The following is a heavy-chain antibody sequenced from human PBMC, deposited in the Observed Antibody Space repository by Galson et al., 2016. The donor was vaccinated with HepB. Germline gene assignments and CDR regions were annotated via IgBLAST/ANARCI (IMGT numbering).Heavy chain of an antibody. CDR1: GFTFSRYG. CDR3: ARDRRGLYYYGMDV. V-gene: IGHV3-33*01. CDR2: IWYDGNKK. Sequence: SLRLSCAASGFTFSRYGMHWVRQAPGKGLEWVAVIWYDGNKKYYADSVKGRFTISRDNSKNTLYLQMNSLRAEDTAVYYCARDRRGLYYYGMDVWGQGTTVTVS. J-gene: IGHJ6*02. D-gene: IGHD3-10*01.